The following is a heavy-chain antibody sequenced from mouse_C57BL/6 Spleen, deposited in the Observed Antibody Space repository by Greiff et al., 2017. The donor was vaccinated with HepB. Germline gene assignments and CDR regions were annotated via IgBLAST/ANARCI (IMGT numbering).Heavy chain of an antibody. V-gene: IGHV6-3*01. Sequence: EVKVEESGGGLVQPGGSMKLSCVASGFTFSNYWMNWVRQSPEKGLEWVAQIRLKSDNYATHYAESVKGRFTISRDDSKSSVYLQMNNLRAEDTGIYYCPIYYGYDPWFAYWGQGTLVTVSA. CDR1: GFTFSNYW. CDR3: PIYYGYDPWFAY. CDR2: IRLKSDNYAT. D-gene: IGHD2-2*01. J-gene: IGHJ3*01.